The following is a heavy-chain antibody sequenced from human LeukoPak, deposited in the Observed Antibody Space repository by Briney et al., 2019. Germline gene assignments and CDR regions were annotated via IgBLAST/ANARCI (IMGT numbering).Heavy chain of an antibody. D-gene: IGHD6-13*01. J-gene: IGHJ5*02. Sequence: GGSLRLSCAASGFTFSSYAMGWVRQAPGKGLEWVSAISGSGGSTYYADSVKGRFTISRDNSKNTLYLQMNSLRAEDTAVYYCQLDSSSWYHHLRFDPWGQGTLVTVSS. CDR1: GFTFSSYA. V-gene: IGHV3-23*01. CDR3: QLDSSSWYHHLRFDP. CDR2: ISGSGGST.